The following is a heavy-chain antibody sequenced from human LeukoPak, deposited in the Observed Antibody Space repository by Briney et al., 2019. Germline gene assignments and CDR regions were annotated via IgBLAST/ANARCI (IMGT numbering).Heavy chain of an antibody. J-gene: IGHJ5*02. D-gene: IGHD3-3*01. CDR2: IYTSGST. Sequence: SQTLSLTCTVSGGSISSCSYYWSWIRQPAGKGLEWIGRIYTSGSTNYNPSLKSRVTISVDTSKNQFSLKLSSVTAADTAVYYCARVPVLRFLENPEHGGFDPWGQGTLVTVSS. CDR3: ARVPVLRFLENPEHGGFDP. V-gene: IGHV4-61*02. CDR1: GGSISSCSYY.